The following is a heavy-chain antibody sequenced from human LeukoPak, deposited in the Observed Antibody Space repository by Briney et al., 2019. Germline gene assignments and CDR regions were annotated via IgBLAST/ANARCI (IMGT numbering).Heavy chain of an antibody. V-gene: IGHV3-23*01. CDR2: ISGSGRST. J-gene: IGHJ6*03. CDR3: AKNARSTLFLQGSYYYHYMDV. Sequence: AGGSLRLPCAASGFTFSSYGMSWVRQAPGKGLEWVSAISGSGRSTYYADSVKGRFTISRGNSKNTLYLQMNSLRAEDTAVYYCAKNARSTLFLQGSYYYHYMDVWGKGTTVTISS. CDR1: GFTFSSYG. D-gene: IGHD3-22*01.